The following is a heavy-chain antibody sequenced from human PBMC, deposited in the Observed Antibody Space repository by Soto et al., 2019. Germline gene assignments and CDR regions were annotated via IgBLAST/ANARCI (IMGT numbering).Heavy chain of an antibody. Sequence: GGSLRLSCAASGFTFSSYWMHWVRQAPGKGLVWVSRINSDGSSTSYADSVKGRFTISRDNAKNTLYLQMNSLRAEDTAVYYCARALDSSGYYYVVDYWGQGTLVTAPQ. CDR1: GFTFSSYW. D-gene: IGHD3-22*01. J-gene: IGHJ4*02. CDR3: ARALDSSGYYYVVDY. V-gene: IGHV3-74*01. CDR2: INSDGSST.